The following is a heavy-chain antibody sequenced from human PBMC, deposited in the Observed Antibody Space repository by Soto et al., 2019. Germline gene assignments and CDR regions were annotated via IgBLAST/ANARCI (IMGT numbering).Heavy chain of an antibody. Sequence: KTLSLTCTVSSGSTSSYYWSWIRPPPGKGLEWIGYIYYSGSTNYNPSLKSRVTISVDTSKNQFSLKLSSVTAADTAVYYCARVYSCSSYQRSNGFDTFSQGALLTVS. CDR1: SGSTSSYY. CDR3: ARVYSCSSYQRSNGFDT. D-gene: IGHD6-13*01. V-gene: IGHV4-59*01. J-gene: IGHJ5*02. CDR2: IYYSGST.